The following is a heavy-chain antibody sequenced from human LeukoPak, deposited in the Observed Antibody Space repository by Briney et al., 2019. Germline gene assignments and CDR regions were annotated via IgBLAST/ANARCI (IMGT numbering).Heavy chain of an antibody. D-gene: IGHD4-17*01. CDR3: AREPPAPYGDYFDY. V-gene: IGHV4-31*03. J-gene: IGHJ4*02. CDR2: IYDSGNT. CDR1: GGSISTGGYY. Sequence: TSETLSLTCSVSGGSISTGGYYWSWIRQHPGKGLEWIGYIYDSGNTYYNPSLKSRVTISVDTPKNQFSLKLGSVTVADTAVYYCAREPPAPYGDYFDYWGQGTLVTVSS.